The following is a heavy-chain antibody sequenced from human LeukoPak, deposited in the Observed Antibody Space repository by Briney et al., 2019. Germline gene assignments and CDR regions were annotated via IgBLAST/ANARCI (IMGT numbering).Heavy chain of an antibody. CDR2: TYPSNSDT. CDR3: ARLAGTVTGYFDY. D-gene: IGHD4-17*01. J-gene: IGHJ4*02. CDR1: GYSFTTYW. V-gene: IGHV5-51*01. Sequence: GESLTISCKGSGYSFTTYWITWVRQIPGKGLEWMGLTYPSNSDTRYSPSFQGQVTISADKSISTAYLQWSSLKASDTAMYYCARLAGTVTGYFDYWGQGTLVTVSS.